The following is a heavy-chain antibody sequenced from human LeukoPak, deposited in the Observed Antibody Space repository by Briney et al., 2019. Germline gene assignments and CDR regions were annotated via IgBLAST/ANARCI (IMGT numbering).Heavy chain of an antibody. V-gene: IGHV1-18*01. CDR1: NYTFTSYG. CDR3: ARAYCSSTSCYPSGY. J-gene: IGHJ4*02. D-gene: IGHD2-2*01. Sequence: ASVMVSCKASNYTFTSYGISWVRQAPGQGLEWMGWIITYNGNTNYAQNLQGRVTMTTDTSTTTAYMELRSLRSDDTAIYYCARAYCSSTSCYPSGYWGQGTLVIVSS. CDR2: IITYNGNT.